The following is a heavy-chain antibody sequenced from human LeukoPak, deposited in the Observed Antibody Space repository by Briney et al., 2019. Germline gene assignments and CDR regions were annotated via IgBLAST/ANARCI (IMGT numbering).Heavy chain of an antibody. Sequence: GGSLRLSCAASGFTFSSYEMNWVRQAPGKGLEWVSYISSSGSTIYYADSVKGRFTISRDNAKNSLYLQMNSLRAEDTAVYYCARDYYESSGYYLANYFDYWGQGTLVTVSS. J-gene: IGHJ4*02. V-gene: IGHV3-48*03. CDR1: GFTFSSYE. D-gene: IGHD3-22*01. CDR2: ISSSGSTI. CDR3: ARDYYESSGYYLANYFDY.